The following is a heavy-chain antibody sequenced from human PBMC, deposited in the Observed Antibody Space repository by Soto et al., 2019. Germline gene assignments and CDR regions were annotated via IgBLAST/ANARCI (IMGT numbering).Heavy chain of an antibody. Sequence: EVQLVESGGGLVQPGGSLRLSCAASGFSFSSHYMHWVRQVPGKGLVWVSCINTDGRTTSYADSVKGRFTISRDNAKSTLYLQMNSLGAEDTAVYYCARGSTVSGTVYLGQGTLVTVSS. D-gene: IGHD6-19*01. CDR1: GFSFSSHY. CDR3: ARGSTVSGTVY. CDR2: INTDGRTT. V-gene: IGHV3-74*01. J-gene: IGHJ4*02.